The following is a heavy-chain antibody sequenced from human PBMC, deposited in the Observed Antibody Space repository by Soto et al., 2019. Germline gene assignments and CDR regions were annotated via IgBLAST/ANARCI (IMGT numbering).Heavy chain of an antibody. V-gene: IGHV3-23*01. CDR3: AKSPQYYDILTGYYTLYYFDY. CDR1: GFTFSSYA. Sequence: PGGSLRLSCAASGFTFSSYAMSWVRQAPGKGLEWVSAISGSGGSTYYADSVKGRFTISRDNSKNTLYLQMNSLRAEDTAVYYCAKSPQYYDILTGYYTLYYFDYWGQGTLVTVSS. D-gene: IGHD3-9*01. CDR2: ISGSGGST. J-gene: IGHJ4*02.